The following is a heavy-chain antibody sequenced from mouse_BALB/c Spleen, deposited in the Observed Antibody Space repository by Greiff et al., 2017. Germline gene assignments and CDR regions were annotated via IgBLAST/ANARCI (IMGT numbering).Heavy chain of an antibody. J-gene: IGHJ3*01. Sequence: QVQLQQPGAELVKPGASVKLSCKASGYTFTSYWMHWVKQRPGQGLEWIGEINPSNGRTNYNEKFKSKATLTVDISSSTAYMQLSSLTSEDSAVYYCARGAYWGQGTLVTVSA. CDR2: INPSNGRT. CDR3: ARGAY. CDR1: GYTFTSYW. V-gene: IGHV1S81*02.